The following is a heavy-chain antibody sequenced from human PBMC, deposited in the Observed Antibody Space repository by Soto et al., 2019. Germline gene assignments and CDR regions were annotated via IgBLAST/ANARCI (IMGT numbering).Heavy chain of an antibody. CDR2: ILPILGTA. CDR1: GATFSSNA. D-gene: IGHD6-19*01. V-gene: IGHV1-69*06. J-gene: IGHJ6*02. CDR3: ARDLETGAGIPRHDDYGMDG. Sequence: QVQLVQSGAEVKKPGSSVTVSCKASGATFSSNAISWVRQAPGQGLEWMGGILPILGTADYAQKCQGRVTITADKSTSTAYMEMTSLGSENRAVYYCARDLETGAGIPRHDDYGMDGWGHGTTGTV.